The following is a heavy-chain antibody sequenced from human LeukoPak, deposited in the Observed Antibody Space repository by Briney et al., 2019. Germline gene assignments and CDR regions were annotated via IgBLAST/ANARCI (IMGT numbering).Heavy chain of an antibody. CDR1: GFTFRTYG. J-gene: IGHJ4*02. Sequence: GGSLRLSCAASGFTFRTYGMHWVRQAPGKGLEWVAVILSDGSNKYYADSVKGRFTISRDNSKNTLYLQMNSLRAEDTAVYYCARASGVGATSFDYWGQGTLVTVSS. D-gene: IGHD1-26*01. CDR3: ARASGVGATSFDY. CDR2: ILSDGSNK. V-gene: IGHV3-30*03.